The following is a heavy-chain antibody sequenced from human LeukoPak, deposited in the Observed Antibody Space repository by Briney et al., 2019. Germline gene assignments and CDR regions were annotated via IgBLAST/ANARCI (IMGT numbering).Heavy chain of an antibody. D-gene: IGHD3-9*01. V-gene: IGHV3-21*01. CDR3: ARGGILTGYYWFDP. Sequence: GGSLRLSCAASGFTFSSYSMNWVRQAPGKGLEWVSSISSSSSYIYYADSVKGRFTISRDNAKNSLYLQMNSPRAEDTAVYYCARGGILTGYYWFDPWGQGTLVTVSS. J-gene: IGHJ5*02. CDR2: ISSSSSYI. CDR1: GFTFSSYS.